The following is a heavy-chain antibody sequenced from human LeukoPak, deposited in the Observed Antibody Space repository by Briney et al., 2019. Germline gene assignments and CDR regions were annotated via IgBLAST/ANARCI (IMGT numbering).Heavy chain of an antibody. J-gene: IGHJ5*02. Sequence: VASVKVSCKASGYTFTGYYIHWVRQAPGQGLEWMGWINQNSGGTNYAQKFQGRVTMPRDTSITTAYMELSGLRSDDTAIYYCARGKLAAPGRTGYNCFDPWGQGTLVTVSS. V-gene: IGHV1-2*02. D-gene: IGHD6-13*01. CDR3: ARGKLAAPGRTGYNCFDP. CDR2: INQNSGGT. CDR1: GYTFTGYY.